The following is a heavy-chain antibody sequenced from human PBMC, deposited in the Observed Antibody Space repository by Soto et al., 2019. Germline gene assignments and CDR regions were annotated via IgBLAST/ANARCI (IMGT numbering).Heavy chain of an antibody. Sequence: EVQLVESGGGLVQPGRSLRLSCAASGFTFDDYAMHWVRQAPGKGLEWVSGISWNSGSIGYADSVKGRFTISRDNAKNSLYLQMNSLRAEDTALYYCAKDIQATAYYYYYGMDVWGQGTTVTVSS. V-gene: IGHV3-9*01. J-gene: IGHJ6*02. CDR2: ISWNSGSI. D-gene: IGHD5-12*01. CDR1: GFTFDDYA. CDR3: AKDIQATAYYYYYGMDV.